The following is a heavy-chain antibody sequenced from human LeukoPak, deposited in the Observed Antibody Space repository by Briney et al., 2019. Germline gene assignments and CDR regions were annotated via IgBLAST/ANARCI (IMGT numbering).Heavy chain of an antibody. CDR2: INHGGST. D-gene: IGHD3-10*01. Sequence: SETLSLTCAVYGGSFSGYYWSWIRQPPGKGLEWIGEINHGGSTNYNPSFKSRVTISVDTSKNQFSLKLSSVTAADTAVYYCARRYYSGSTPSTDVWDKGTTVTVSS. CDR1: GGSFSGYY. CDR3: ARRYYSGSTPSTDV. V-gene: IGHV4-34*01. J-gene: IGHJ6*04.